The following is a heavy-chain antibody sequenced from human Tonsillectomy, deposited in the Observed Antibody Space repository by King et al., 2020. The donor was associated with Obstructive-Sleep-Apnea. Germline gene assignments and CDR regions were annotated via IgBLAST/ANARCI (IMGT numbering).Heavy chain of an antibody. CDR2: INHSGST. J-gene: IGHJ5*02. V-gene: IGHV4-34*01. Sequence: VQLQQWGAGLLKPSETLSLTCAVYGGAFSDDYWSWIRQPPGKGLEWIGEINHSGSTNYSQSLKSRVTISVDKSNNQFSLKLSSVTAADTAVYYCARGRGAAAVNWFDPWGQGTLVTVSS. CDR3: ARGRGAAAVNWFDP. D-gene: IGHD6-13*01. CDR1: GGAFSDDY.